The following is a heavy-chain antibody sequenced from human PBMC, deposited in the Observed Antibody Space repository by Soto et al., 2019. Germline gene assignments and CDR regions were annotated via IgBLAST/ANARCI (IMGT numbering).Heavy chain of an antibody. CDR1: GGSISSYY. D-gene: IGHD6-19*01. J-gene: IGHJ4*02. CDR3: ARGGRGWYPVDY. V-gene: IGHV4-59*01. CDR2: MYYSGST. Sequence: PSETLSLTCTVSGGSISSYYWSWIRQPPGKGLEWIGYMYYSGSTNYNLSLKSRVTISVDTSKNQFSLKLSPVTAADTAVYYCARGGRGWYPVDYWGQGTLVTVSS.